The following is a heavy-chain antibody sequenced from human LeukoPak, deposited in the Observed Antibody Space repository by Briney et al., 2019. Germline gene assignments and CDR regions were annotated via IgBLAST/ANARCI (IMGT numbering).Heavy chain of an antibody. V-gene: IGHV3-23*01. CDR3: AKPREGFLEWLLHFAFQSGGAFDI. J-gene: IGHJ3*02. CDR1: GLTFSSYA. D-gene: IGHD3-3*01. Sequence: QTGGSLRLSCAASGLTFSSYAMSWVRQAPGKGLEWVSAISGSGGSTYYADSVKGRFTISRDNSKNTLYLQMNSLRAEDTAVYYCAKPREGFLEWLLHFAFQSGGAFDIWGQGTMVTVSS. CDR2: ISGSGGST.